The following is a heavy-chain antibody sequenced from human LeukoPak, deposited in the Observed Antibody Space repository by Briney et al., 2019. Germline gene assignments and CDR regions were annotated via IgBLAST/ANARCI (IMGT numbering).Heavy chain of an antibody. D-gene: IGHD2-2*01. CDR1: GYSFTSYW. CDR3: AKIDRQYCSRRSCYALDY. J-gene: IGHJ4*02. CDR2: IYPDDSDT. V-gene: IGHV5-51*01. Sequence: GESLKISCKGSGYSFTSYWIGWVRQMPGKGLEWMGIIYPDDSDTRYSPSFQGQVHISVDKSISTAYLQWSSLKASDTAIYYCAKIDRQYCSRRSCYALDYWGQGTQVTVSS.